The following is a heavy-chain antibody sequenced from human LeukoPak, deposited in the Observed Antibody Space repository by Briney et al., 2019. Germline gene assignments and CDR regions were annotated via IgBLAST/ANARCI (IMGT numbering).Heavy chain of an antibody. J-gene: IGHJ4*02. CDR2: INPNSGGT. D-gene: IGHD2-2*01. CDR1: GYTFTGYY. Sequence: GASVKVSCKASGYTFTGYYMHWVRQAPGQGLEWMGWINPNSGGTNYAQKFQGRVTMTRDTSISTAFMELSRPRSDDTAVYYCARDLGCNSTSCYAFDYWGQGTLVTVSS. V-gene: IGHV1-2*02. CDR3: ARDLGCNSTSCYAFDY.